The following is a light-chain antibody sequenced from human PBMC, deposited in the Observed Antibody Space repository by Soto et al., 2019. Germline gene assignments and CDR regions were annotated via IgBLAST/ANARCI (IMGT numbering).Light chain of an antibody. CDR1: QGFTNY. CDR2: GAS. V-gene: IGKV1-27*01. J-gene: IGKJ5*01. CDR3: QTYRTAPET. Sequence: RASQGFTNYLAWYQQNPGKAPKLLIYGASTLESGFPARFSGRGSGTDSALLLSSPHPQEAALYICQTYRTAPETFGQGTRLEIK.